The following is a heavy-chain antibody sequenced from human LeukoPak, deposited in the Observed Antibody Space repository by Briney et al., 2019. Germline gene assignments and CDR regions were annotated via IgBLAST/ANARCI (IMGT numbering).Heavy chain of an antibody. CDR1: GDSISRSTYY. CDR2: VYYGRSP. CDR3: ARSSGTGTFSY. J-gene: IGHJ4*02. V-gene: IGHV4-39*02. Sequence: SETLSLTCTVSGDSISRSTYYWAWVRQPPGKGLEWIGSVYYGRSPYFNPSLESRATISVDTSKNHFSLKMSSVTAADTAVYYCARSSGTGTFSYWGQGTLVTVSP. D-gene: IGHD6-25*01.